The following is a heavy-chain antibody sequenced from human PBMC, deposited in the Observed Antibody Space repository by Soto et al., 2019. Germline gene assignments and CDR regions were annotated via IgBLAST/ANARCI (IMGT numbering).Heavy chain of an antibody. CDR3: ARDPVSGGGYYYYGMDV. Sequence: GASVKVSCKASGGTFSSYAISWVRQAPGQGLEWMGGIIPIFGTANYAQKFQGRVTITADKSTSTAYMELSSLRSEDTAVYYCARDPVSGGGYYYYGMDVWGQGTTVTVSS. CDR2: IIPIFGTA. D-gene: IGHD3-16*01. V-gene: IGHV1-69*06. CDR1: GGTFSSYA. J-gene: IGHJ6*02.